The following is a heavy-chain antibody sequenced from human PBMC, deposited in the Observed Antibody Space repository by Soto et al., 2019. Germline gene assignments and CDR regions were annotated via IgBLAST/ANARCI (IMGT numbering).Heavy chain of an antibody. CDR1: GFTFSSHV. J-gene: IGHJ6*02. CDR3: TKGWLDG. V-gene: IGHV3-23*01. CDR2: VGGSGGT. Sequence: ELQLLESGGGLVQPGGSLRLSCVASGFTFSSHVMNWVRQAPGRGLEWVSSVGGSGGTYYADSARGRFTISRDNSKTTVNLQMNSLKAEATAVYYCTKGWLDGWGQGTTVSVSS. D-gene: IGHD2-15*01.